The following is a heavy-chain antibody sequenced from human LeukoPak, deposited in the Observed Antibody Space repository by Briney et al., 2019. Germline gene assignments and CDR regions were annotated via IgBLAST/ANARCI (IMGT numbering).Heavy chain of an antibody. V-gene: IGHV3-23*01. CDR2: IFPSGGEI. CDR1: GFTFSTFA. D-gene: IGHD3-22*01. Sequence: GGSLRLSCAASGFTFSTFAMIWVRQPPGKGLEWVSSIFPSGGEIHYADSVRGRFTISRDNSKNTLYLQMNSLRPEDTAVYYCARDRYYFDSRGYYYPSYYFDYWGQGSLVTVSS. J-gene: IGHJ4*02. CDR3: ARDRYYFDSRGYYYPSYYFDY.